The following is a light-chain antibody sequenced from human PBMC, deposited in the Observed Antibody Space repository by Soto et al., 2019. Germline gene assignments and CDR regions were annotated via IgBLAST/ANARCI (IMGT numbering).Light chain of an antibody. V-gene: IGKV1-5*03. CDR1: QTISSW. Sequence: DIHSTQSPSPLSGSVGDRVTITCRASQTISSWLAWYQQKPGKAPKLLIYKASTLKSGVPSRFSGSGSGTEFTLTISSLQPDDFATYYCQHYNSYSEAFGQGTNVDIK. J-gene: IGKJ1*01. CDR3: QHYNSYSEA. CDR2: KAS.